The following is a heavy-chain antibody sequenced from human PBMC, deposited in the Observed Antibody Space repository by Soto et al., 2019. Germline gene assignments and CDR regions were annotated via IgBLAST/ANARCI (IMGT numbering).Heavy chain of an antibody. V-gene: IGHV2-5*01. CDR3: AHSSTTTIFGVLIPSNCFDP. Sequence: QITLKESGPTVVKPTQTLTLTCTFSGFSLSASGVGVGWIRQTPGKALEWLALMYWNDDKRYSPSLESRLTITKDTSKSQVVLTMTNMDPVDTATYYCAHSSTTTIFGVLIPSNCFDPWGPGTLVTVSS. CDR1: GFSLSASGVG. CDR2: MYWNDDK. J-gene: IGHJ5*02. D-gene: IGHD3-3*01.